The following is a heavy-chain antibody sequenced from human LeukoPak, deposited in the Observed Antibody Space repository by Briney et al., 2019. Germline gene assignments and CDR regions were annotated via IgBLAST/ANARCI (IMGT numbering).Heavy chain of an antibody. J-gene: IGHJ5*02. V-gene: IGHV4-39*01. CDR2: IYYSGST. Sequence: PSETLSLTCTVSGGSISSSSYYWGWIRQPPGTGLEWIGSIYYSGSTYYKSSLKSRVTISVDTSKNQFSLKLSSVTAADTAVYYCARNRYYYGSGSYGVPNWFDPWGQGTLVIVSS. CDR3: ARNRYYYGSGSYGVPNWFDP. D-gene: IGHD3-10*01. CDR1: GGSISSSSYY.